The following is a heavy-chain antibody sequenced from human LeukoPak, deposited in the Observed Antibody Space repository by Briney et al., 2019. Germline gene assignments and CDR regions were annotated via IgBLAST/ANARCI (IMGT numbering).Heavy chain of an antibody. Sequence: HPGGSLRLSCAGPGFSFSTYWMHWVRQAPGEGLEWVSNINEDGGITNYAGSVKGRFTISRDNAKDTLFLQMNSLRVEDTALYYCARDVRGDRDSWGQGTLVTVSS. J-gene: IGHJ4*02. CDR1: GFSFSTYW. CDR2: INEDGGIT. CDR3: ARDVRGDRDS. D-gene: IGHD2-21*02. V-gene: IGHV3-74*01.